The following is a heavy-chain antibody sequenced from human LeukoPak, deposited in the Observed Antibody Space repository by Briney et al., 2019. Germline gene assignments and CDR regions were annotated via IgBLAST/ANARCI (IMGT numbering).Heavy chain of an antibody. CDR2: IKSKSVGGTT. V-gene: IGHV3-15*01. CDR3: TTAPAGTFDY. J-gene: IGHJ4*02. D-gene: IGHD1-26*01. Sequence: GGSLRLSCAASGFTFNNAWMSWVRQAPGKGLEWVGRIKSKSVGGTTDYAEPVKGRFTISRDDSKNTLYLEVNSLKTEDTAVYYCTTAPAGTFDYWGQGTLVTVSS. CDR1: GFTFNNAW.